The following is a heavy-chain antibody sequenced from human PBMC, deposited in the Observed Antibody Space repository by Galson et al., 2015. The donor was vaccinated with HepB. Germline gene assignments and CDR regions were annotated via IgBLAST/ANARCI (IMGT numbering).Heavy chain of an antibody. Sequence: LTCTVSGGSISSYYWSWIRQPPGKGLEWIGYIYYSGSTNYNPSLKSRVTISVDTSKNQFSLKLSSVTAADTAVYYCARGYCGGGSCYSEDYWGQGTLVTVSS. CDR1: GGSISSYY. CDR2: IYYSGST. J-gene: IGHJ4*02. D-gene: IGHD2-15*01. V-gene: IGHV4-59*01. CDR3: ARGYCGGGSCYSEDY.